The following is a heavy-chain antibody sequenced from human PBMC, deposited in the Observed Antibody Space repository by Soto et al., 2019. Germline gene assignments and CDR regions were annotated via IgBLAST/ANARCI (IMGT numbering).Heavy chain of an antibody. D-gene: IGHD3-22*01. Sequence: QVQLVESGGGVVQPGRSLRLSCAASGFTFSSYGMHWVRQAPGKGLEWVAVISYDGSNKYYADSVKGRFTISRDNSKNTLYLQMNSLRAEDTAVYYCAKVTWYYDRSERPHYYGMDVWGQGTTVTVSS. V-gene: IGHV3-30*18. CDR3: AKVTWYYDRSERPHYYGMDV. CDR1: GFTFSSYG. J-gene: IGHJ6*02. CDR2: ISYDGSNK.